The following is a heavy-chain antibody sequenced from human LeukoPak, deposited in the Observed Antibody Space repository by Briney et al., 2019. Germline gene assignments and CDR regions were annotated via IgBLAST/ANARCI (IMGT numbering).Heavy chain of an antibody. CDR2: IWYDGSNK. V-gene: IGHV3-33*06. J-gene: IGHJ4*02. CDR1: GFTFSSYG. CDR3: AKGDPMSTFDY. Sequence: PGRSLRLSRAASGFTFSSYGMHWVRQAPGKGLEWVAVIWYDGSNKYYADSVKGRFTISRDNSKNTLYLQMNSLRAEDTAVYYCAKGDPMSTFDYWGQGTLVTVSS.